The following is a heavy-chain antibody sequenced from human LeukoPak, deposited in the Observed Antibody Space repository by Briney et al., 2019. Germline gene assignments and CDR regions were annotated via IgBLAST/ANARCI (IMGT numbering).Heavy chain of an antibody. CDR2: IYYSGST. V-gene: IGHV4-59*01. D-gene: IGHD3-16*01. CDR1: GGSFSGYY. CDR3: ARDRYDYAL. J-gene: IGHJ4*02. Sequence: PSETLSLTCAVYGGSFSGYYWSWIRQPPGKGLEWIGYIYYSGSTNYNPSLKSRVTISVDTSKNQFSLKLSSVTAADTAVYYCARDRYDYALWGQGTLVTVSS.